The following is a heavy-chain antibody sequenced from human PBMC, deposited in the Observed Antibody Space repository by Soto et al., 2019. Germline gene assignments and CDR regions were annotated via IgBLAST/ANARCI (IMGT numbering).Heavy chain of an antibody. CDR1: GFTFSSYA. CDR2: IRSKANSYAT. D-gene: IGHD3-10*01. J-gene: IGHJ5*02. CDR3: TSLYYYGSGSYYNP. V-gene: IGHV3-73*01. Sequence: GGSLRLSCAASGFTFSSYAMSWVRQASGKGLEWVGRIRSKANSYATAYAASVKGRFTISRDDSKNTAYLQMNSLKTEDTAVYYCTSLYYYGSGSYYNPWGQGTLVTVSS.